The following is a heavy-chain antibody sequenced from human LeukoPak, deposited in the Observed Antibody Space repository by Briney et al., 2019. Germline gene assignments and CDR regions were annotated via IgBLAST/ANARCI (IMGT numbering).Heavy chain of an antibody. CDR1: GGSISSYY. J-gene: IGHJ6*03. CDR2: IYYSGST. Sequence: PSETLSLTCTVSGGSISSYYWSWIRQPPGKGLEGIGYIYYSGSTYYNPSLKSRVTLSVDTSKNQFSLRLSSVTAADTAVYHCAKDRSSRYDFWSGSFSHYYYYYMDVWGKGTTVTVSS. D-gene: IGHD3-3*01. CDR3: AKDRSSRYDFWSGSFSHYYYYYMDV. V-gene: IGHV4-59*01.